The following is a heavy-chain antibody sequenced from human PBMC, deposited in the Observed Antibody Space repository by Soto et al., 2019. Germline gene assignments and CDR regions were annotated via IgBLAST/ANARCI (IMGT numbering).Heavy chain of an antibody. D-gene: IGHD3-10*01. Sequence: QVQLQESGPGLVKPSQTLSLTCTVSGGSISSGGYYWSCIRQHQGKGMGWIGYIYYSGSTYYNPALKGRVTLSVDTSKNQFSLKPSSLSAADTAVYYCARGVTMVRGVIHTPYFDYWGQGTLVTVSP. CDR3: ARGVTMVRGVIHTPYFDY. CDR1: GGSISSGGYY. J-gene: IGHJ4*02. CDR2: IYYSGST. V-gene: IGHV4-31*03.